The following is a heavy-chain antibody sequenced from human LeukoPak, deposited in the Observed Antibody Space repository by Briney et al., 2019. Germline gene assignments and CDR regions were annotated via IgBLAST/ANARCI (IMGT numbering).Heavy chain of an antibody. CDR3: ATGYYGSGRPSDMGY. V-gene: IGHV1-24*01. CDR2: FDPEDGET. J-gene: IGHJ4*02. Sequence: ASVKVSCKVSGYTLTELSMHGVRQAPGKGLEWMGGFDPEDGETIYAQKFQGRVTMTEDTSTDTAYMELSSLRSEDTAVYYCATGYYGSGRPSDMGYWGQGTLVTVSS. CDR1: GYTLTELS. D-gene: IGHD3-10*01.